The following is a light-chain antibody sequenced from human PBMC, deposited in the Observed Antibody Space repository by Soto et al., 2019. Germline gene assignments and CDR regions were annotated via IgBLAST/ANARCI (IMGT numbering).Light chain of an antibody. J-gene: IGKJ5*01. CDR3: QHSTRYSAP. V-gene: IGKV1-5*01. CDR1: QDISTY. CDR2: GAS. Sequence: RLTQSPSSLSASVGDTVTISCRASQDISTYLAWYQQKPGKAPTLLIFGASFLHNRVPPRFAGSGSGSECPITINRLQPDDCATSFCQHSTRYSAPFGQGTRV.